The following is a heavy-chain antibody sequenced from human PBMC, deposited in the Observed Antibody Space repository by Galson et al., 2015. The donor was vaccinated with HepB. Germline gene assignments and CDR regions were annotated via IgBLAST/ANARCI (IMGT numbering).Heavy chain of an antibody. CDR3: ATAMWFGELSGSDY. CDR1: GYTLTELS. D-gene: IGHD3-10*01. J-gene: IGHJ4*02. V-gene: IGHV1-24*01. Sequence: SVKVSCKVSGYTLTELSMHWVRQAPGKGLEWMGGFDPEDGETIYAQKFQGRVTMTEDTSTDTAYMELSSLRSEDTAVYYCATAMWFGELSGSDYWGQGTLVTVSS. CDR2: FDPEDGET.